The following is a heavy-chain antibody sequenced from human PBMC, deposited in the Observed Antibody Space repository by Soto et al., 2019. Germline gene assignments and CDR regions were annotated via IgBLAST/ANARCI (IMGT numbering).Heavy chain of an antibody. CDR3: ARVPAAMYWFDP. Sequence: QVQLVQSGAEVKKPGSSVKVSCKASGGTFSSYAISWVRQAPGQGLEWMGGIIPIFGTANYAQKFQGRVTIAADESTSTAYMELSSLRSEDTAVYSCARVPAAMYWFDPWGQGTLVTVSS. CDR1: GGTFSSYA. D-gene: IGHD2-2*01. CDR2: IIPIFGTA. J-gene: IGHJ5*02. V-gene: IGHV1-69*12.